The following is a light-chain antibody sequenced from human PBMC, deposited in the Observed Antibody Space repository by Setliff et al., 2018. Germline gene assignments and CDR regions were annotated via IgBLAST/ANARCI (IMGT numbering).Light chain of an antibody. CDR1: SRDVGNYDS. Sequence: QSALAQPPSVSGSPGQSVTISCTETSRDVGNYDSVSWYQQAPGTAPKLMIYEVSSRPSGVPDRFSGSKSGNTASLTISGLQADDEADYYCSSYTSRSTYIFGTGTKVTVL. CDR3: SSYTSRSTYI. CDR2: EVS. V-gene: IGLV2-18*02. J-gene: IGLJ1*01.